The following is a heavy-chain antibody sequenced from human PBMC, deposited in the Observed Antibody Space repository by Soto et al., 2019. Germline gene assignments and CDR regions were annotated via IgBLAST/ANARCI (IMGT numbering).Heavy chain of an antibody. Sequence: AASVKVSCKASGYTFTSYAMHWVRQAPGQRLEWMGWINAGNGNTKYSQKFQGRVTITRDTSASTAYMELSSLRSEDTAVYYCARGLRARQQLQGDLFFNWFDPWGQGTLVTVSS. V-gene: IGHV1-3*01. CDR3: ARGLRARQQLQGDLFFNWFDP. CDR2: INAGNGNT. J-gene: IGHJ5*02. CDR1: GYTFTSYA. D-gene: IGHD6-13*01.